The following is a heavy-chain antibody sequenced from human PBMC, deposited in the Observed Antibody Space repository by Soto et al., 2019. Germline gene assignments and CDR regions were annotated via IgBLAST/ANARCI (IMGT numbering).Heavy chain of an antibody. J-gene: IGHJ4*02. D-gene: IGHD3-10*01. CDR2: IYYDGDK. CDR1: GVG. V-gene: IGHV2-5*02. CDR3: SYTISLVRSALDIPPVFDS. Sequence: GVGVGWIRQPPRKALEWLGIIYYDGDKRYSPSLKSRLSITKDTSRNQVVLTLTNVDPKDTGTYYCSYTISLVRSALDIPPVFDSWSQASLVTPSS.